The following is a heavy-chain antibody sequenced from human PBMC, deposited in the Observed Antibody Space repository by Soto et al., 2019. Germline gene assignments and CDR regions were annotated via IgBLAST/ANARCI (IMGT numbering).Heavy chain of an antibody. CDR2: IYSGGTT. J-gene: IGHJ5*02. CDR3: ARNGDSSDYRGWFDP. Sequence: EVQLVESGGGLVQPGGSLRLSCAASGFTVSSNYMSWVRQAPGKGLVWVSVIYSGGTTYYADSVKGRFTISRDNSKNTLYLQMTSLRAEDTAVYYCARNGDSSDYRGWFDPWGQGTLVTVSS. CDR1: GFTVSSNY. V-gene: IGHV3-66*01. D-gene: IGHD3-22*01.